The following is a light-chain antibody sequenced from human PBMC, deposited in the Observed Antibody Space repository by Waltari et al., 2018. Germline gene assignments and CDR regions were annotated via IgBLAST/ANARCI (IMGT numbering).Light chain of an antibody. J-gene: IGKJ5*01. CDR2: GAS. CDR3: QQYGSSIT. CDR1: QSVSGSY. V-gene: IGKV3-20*01. Sequence: EIVLTQSPGTLSLSPGERATLSCRASQSVSGSYLAWYQQKPGQAPRLLIYGASRRATGIPDRFSGSESGTDFTLTISRLEPEDFAVYYRQQYGSSITFGQGTRLEIK.